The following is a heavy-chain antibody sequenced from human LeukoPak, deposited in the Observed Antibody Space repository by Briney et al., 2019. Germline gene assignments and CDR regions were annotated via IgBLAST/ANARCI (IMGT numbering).Heavy chain of an antibody. CDR1: GGSFSCYY. CDR3: ARGRRDIVVVPAGYKKCNWFDP. D-gene: IGHD2-2*01. Sequence: SETLSLTCAVYGGSFSCYYWSWIRQPPGKGLEWIGEINHSGSTNYNPSLKSRVTISVDTSKNQFSLKLSSVTAADTAVYYCARGRRDIVVVPAGYKKCNWFDPWGQGTLVTVSS. J-gene: IGHJ5*02. CDR2: INHSGST. V-gene: IGHV4-34*01.